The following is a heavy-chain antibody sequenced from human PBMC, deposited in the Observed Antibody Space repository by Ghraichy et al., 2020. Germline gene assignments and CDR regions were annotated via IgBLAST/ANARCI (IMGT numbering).Heavy chain of an antibody. CDR1: GGSVSRGSYY. V-gene: IGHV4-61*01. CDR3: ARGAATTTLFDY. CDR2: VYNTGST. D-gene: IGHD2-15*01. J-gene: IGHJ4*02. Sequence: SETLSLTCNVSGGSVSRGSYYWSWIRQPPGKGLEYIGYVYNTGSTYYNPSLKSRITMSVDPSRNQFSLNLHSVTAADTAVYYCARGAATTTLFDYWGQGTLVTVSS.